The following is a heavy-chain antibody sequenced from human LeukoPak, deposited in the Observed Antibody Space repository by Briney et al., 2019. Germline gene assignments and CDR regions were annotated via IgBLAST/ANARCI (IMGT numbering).Heavy chain of an antibody. J-gene: IGHJ4*02. CDR2: INHSGST. V-gene: IGHV4-34*01. Sequence: SETLSLTCAVYGGSFSDYYWSWIRQPPGKGLEWIGEINHSGSTNYNPSLKSRVTISVDTSKNQFSLKLSSVTAADTAVYYCARGVTYYYGSRRPYYFDYWGQGTLVTVSS. D-gene: IGHD3-10*01. CDR3: ARGVTYYYGSRRPYYFDY. CDR1: GGSFSDYY.